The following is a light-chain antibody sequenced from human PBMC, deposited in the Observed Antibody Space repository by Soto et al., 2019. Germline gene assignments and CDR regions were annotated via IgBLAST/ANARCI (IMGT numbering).Light chain of an antibody. CDR2: EAF. CDR3: CSYAGSTTWV. Sequence: QSVLTQPVSGSGSPGQSITISFTGTSSDIGSDKLVSWYQQHPGRAPKIIIYEAFKRPSGVSNRFSGSRSGNTASLTISGLRGEDEADYYCCSYAGSTTWVFGGGTKLTVL. CDR1: SSDIGSDKL. V-gene: IGLV2-23*01. J-gene: IGLJ3*02.